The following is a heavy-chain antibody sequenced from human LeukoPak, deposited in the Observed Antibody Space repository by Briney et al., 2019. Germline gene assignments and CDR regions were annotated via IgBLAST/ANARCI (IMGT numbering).Heavy chain of an antibody. D-gene: IGHD2-15*01. V-gene: IGHV3-23*01. CDR3: ARDLSLYCSGGSCYSLNY. Sequence: GGSLRLSCAASGFTFSSYAMSWVRQAPGKGLEWVSAISGSGGSTYYADSVKGRFTISRDNAKNSLYLQMNSLRAEDTAVYYCARDLSLYCSGGSCYSLNYWGQGTLVTASS. CDR2: ISGSGGST. J-gene: IGHJ4*02. CDR1: GFTFSSYA.